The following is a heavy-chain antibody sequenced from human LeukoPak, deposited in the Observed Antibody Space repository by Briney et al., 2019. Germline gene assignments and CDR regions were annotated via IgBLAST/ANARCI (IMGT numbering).Heavy chain of an antibody. J-gene: IGHJ4*02. CDR1: GGTFSSYA. CDR2: IIPIFGTA. Sequence: SVKVSCKASGGTFSSYAISWVRQAPGQGLEWMGGIIPIFGTANYAQKFQGRVTITADESTSTAYMELSSLRSEDTAVHYCASTRHQLLYSPFDYWGQGTLVTVSS. D-gene: IGHD2-2*02. CDR3: ASTRHQLLYSPFDY. V-gene: IGHV1-69*13.